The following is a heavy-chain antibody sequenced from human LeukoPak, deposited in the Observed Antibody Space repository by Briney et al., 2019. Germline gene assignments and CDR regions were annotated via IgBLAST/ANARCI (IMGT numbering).Heavy chain of an antibody. D-gene: IGHD6-19*01. Sequence: SETLSLTCTVSGGSISSYYWSWIRQPPGKGLEWIGYIYYSGSTNYNPSLKSRVTISVDTSKDQFSLKLSSVTAADTAVYYCAAKSRAGTYYWGQGTLVTVSS. CDR3: AAKSRAGTYY. CDR1: GGSISSYY. V-gene: IGHV4-59*08. CDR2: IYYSGST. J-gene: IGHJ4*02.